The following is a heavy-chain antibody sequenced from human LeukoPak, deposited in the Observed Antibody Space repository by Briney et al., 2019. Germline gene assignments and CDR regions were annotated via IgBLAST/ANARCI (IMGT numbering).Heavy chain of an antibody. CDR1: GYSISGTNY. V-gene: IGHV4-28*05. J-gene: IGHJ3*02. D-gene: IGHD4-17*01. Sequence: PSDNLSLTGAVSGYSISGTNYWAWIRQPPGEGLEWIGHIYYSGGIYYNPSLKSRVTMSVDTSKNQFSLKLSSVTAVDTAVYYCARKATTGPTKAAFDIWGQGTMVTVSS. CDR2: IYYSGGI. CDR3: ARKATTGPTKAAFDI.